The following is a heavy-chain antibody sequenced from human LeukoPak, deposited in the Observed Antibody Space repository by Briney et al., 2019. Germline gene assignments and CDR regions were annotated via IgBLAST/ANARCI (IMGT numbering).Heavy chain of an antibody. CDR3: ARRITMVRESLSYYYYYMDV. D-gene: IGHD3-10*01. CDR2: ISAYNGNT. J-gene: IGHJ6*03. V-gene: IGHV1-18*01. CDR1: GGTFSSYA. Sequence: GASVKVSCKASGGTFSSYAISWVRQAPGQGLEWMGWISAYNGNTNYAQKLQGRVTMTTDTSTSTAYMELRSLRSDDTAVYYCARRITMVRESLSYYYYYMDVWGKGTTVTISS.